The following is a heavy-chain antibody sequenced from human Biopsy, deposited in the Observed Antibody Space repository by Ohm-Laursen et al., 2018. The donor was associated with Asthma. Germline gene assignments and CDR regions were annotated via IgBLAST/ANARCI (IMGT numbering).Heavy chain of an antibody. J-gene: IGHJ5*02. D-gene: IGHD2-2*01. V-gene: IGHV4-34*01. CDR1: GGSFSGYY. CDR3: ARAGQCSSTSCYNPGWFDP. CDR2: INHSGST. Sequence: PSETLSLTWAVYGGSFSGYYWSWIRQPPGKGLEWIGEINHSGSTNYNPSLKSRVTISVDTSKNQFSLKLSSVTAADTAVYYCARAGQCSSTSCYNPGWFDPWGQGTLVTVSS.